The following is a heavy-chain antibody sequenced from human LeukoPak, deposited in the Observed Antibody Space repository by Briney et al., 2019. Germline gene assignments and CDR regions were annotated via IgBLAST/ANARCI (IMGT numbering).Heavy chain of an antibody. V-gene: IGHV3-48*03. J-gene: IGHJ4*02. D-gene: IGHD5-24*01. Sequence: GGSLRLSCAASGFTFSSYEMNWVRQAPGKGLEWVSYISSSGSTIYYADSVKGRFTISRDNAKNSLYLQMNSLRAEDTAVYYCASQRWLQSSLDYWGQGTLVTVSS. CDR2: ISSSGSTI. CDR1: GFTFSSYE. CDR3: ASQRWLQSSLDY.